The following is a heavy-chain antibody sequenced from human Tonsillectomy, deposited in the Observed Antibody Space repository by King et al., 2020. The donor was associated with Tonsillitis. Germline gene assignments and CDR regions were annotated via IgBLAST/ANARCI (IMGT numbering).Heavy chain of an antibody. V-gene: IGHV3-13*01. D-gene: IGHD5-18*01. CDR3: ARGPVGTALFTLYPFDY. CDR2: IGPAGDT. CDR1: GFTFSSYD. Sequence: VQLVQSGGGLVQPGGSLRLSCAASGFTFSSYDMHWVRQAPGKGLEWVSGIGPAGDTYSADSVMGRLTISRENAKNSLYLHMNSLRAGDTAVFYCARGPVGTALFTLYPFDYWGQGTLVTVSS. J-gene: IGHJ4*02.